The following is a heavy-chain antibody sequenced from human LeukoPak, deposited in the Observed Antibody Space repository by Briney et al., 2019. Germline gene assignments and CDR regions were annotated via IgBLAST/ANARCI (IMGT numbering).Heavy chain of an antibody. D-gene: IGHD3-22*01. J-gene: IGHJ4*02. V-gene: IGHV7-4-1*02. CDR1: GYTFSSNA. Sequence: ASVKVSCRASGYTFSSNAINWVRQAPGQGLEWMGWIDTNTGNPTYAQGFTGQFVFSLDTSVSTAYLQISSLKAEDTAEYFCARGYDSSGYFSDWGQGTLVTVSS. CDR2: IDTNTGNP. CDR3: ARGYDSSGYFSD.